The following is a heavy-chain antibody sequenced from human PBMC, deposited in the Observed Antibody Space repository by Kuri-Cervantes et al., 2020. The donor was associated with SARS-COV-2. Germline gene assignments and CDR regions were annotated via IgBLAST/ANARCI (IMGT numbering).Heavy chain of an antibody. D-gene: IGHD3-10*01. V-gene: IGHV1-69*13. J-gene: IGHJ6*02. CDR2: IIPIFGTA. CDR1: GGTFSSYA. Sequence: SVKVSCKASGGTFSSYAISWVRQAPGQGLERMGGIIPIFGTANYAQKFQGRVTITADESTSTAYMELSSLRSEDTAVYYCARGSYGSGSYWYYYYGMDVWGQGTTVTVSS. CDR3: ARGSYGSGSYWYYYYGMDV.